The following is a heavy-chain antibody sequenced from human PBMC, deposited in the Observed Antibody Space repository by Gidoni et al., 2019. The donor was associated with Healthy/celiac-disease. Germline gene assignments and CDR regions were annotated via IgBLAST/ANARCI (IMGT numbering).Heavy chain of an antibody. CDR1: GFPFSSYA. CDR3: AKGGSSSPGGVFDY. D-gene: IGHD6-13*01. J-gene: IGHJ4*02. V-gene: IGHV3-23*01. Sequence: EVQLLESGGGLVQPGGSLRLSCAASGFPFSSYAMSWVRQAPGKGREWVSAISGSGGSTYYADSVKGRFTISRDNSKNTLYLQMNSRRAEDTAVYYCAKGGSSSPGGVFDYWGQGTLVTVSS. CDR2: ISGSGGST.